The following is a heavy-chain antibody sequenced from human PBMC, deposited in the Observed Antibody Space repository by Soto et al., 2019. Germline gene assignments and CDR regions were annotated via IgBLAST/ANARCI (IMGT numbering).Heavy chain of an antibody. V-gene: IGHV3-23*01. CDR1: GFTFSSYA. D-gene: IGHD3-10*01. CDR2: ISGSGGST. Sequence: EVQLLESGGGLVQPGGSLRLSCAASGFTFSSYAMSWVRQAPGKGLEWVSAISGSGGSTYCADSVKGRFTISRDNSKNTLYLQMNSLRAEDTAVYYCAKDLMVQKPYYYYYMDVWGKGTTVTVSS. CDR3: AKDLMVQKPYYYYYMDV. J-gene: IGHJ6*03.